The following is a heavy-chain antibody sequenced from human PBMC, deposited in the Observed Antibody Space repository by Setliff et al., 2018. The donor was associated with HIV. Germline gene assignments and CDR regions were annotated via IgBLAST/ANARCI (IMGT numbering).Heavy chain of an antibody. D-gene: IGHD2-2*01. CDR1: GGTFGIYG. J-gene: IGHJ4*02. Sequence: ASVKVSCKASGGTFGIYGISWVRQAPGQGLEWMGGTIPMFGTANYAQKFQGRVTITTDESTNTGYMELSSLRSEDTAVYYCTTGCSSTSCYASIDYWGQGTLVTVSS. CDR3: TTGCSSTSCYASIDY. CDR2: TIPMFGTA. V-gene: IGHV1-69*05.